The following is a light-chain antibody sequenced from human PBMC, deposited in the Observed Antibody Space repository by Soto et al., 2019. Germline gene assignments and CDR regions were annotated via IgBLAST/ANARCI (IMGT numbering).Light chain of an antibody. V-gene: IGKV1-5*01. CDR3: QQYNSYPWT. CDR1: QSISGW. Sequence: DIQMTQSPSTLSASVGEIVHINSRASQSISGWLAWYQQKPGKAPKIMIYDVSSLESGVPSRFSGSGSGTEFTLAISSLQPDDVATYYCQQYNSYPWTFGQGTKVDIK. J-gene: IGKJ1*01. CDR2: DVS.